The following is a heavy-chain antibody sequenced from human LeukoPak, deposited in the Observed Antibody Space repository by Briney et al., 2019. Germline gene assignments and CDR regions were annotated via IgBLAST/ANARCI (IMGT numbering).Heavy chain of an antibody. J-gene: IGHJ4*02. CDR2: AYYRSTWHH. CDR3: AREVDIVMATAVNFDF. V-gene: IGHV6-1*01. CDR1: GDSVSSNSAA. D-gene: IGHD2-21*02. Sequence: SQTLPLTCAISGDSVSSNSAAWNWIRQSPSRGLEWLGRAYYRSTWHHDYAKSVKNRMTISPDTSKNQFSLHLNSVTPEDTAVYYCAREVDIVMATAVNFDFWGQGTLVTVSS.